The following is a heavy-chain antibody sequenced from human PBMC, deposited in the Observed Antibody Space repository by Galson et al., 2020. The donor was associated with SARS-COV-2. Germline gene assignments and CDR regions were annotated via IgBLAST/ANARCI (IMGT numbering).Heavy chain of an antibody. J-gene: IGHJ4*02. D-gene: IGHD3-16*01. CDR3: ARQMGD. V-gene: IGHV3-72*01. Sequence: LSLTCAASGFTFSDHNMHWVRQAPGKGLEWVGLIRNKAKSYTTEYAESVKGRFTISRDESQNSLYLQMNSLKTEDTAVYYCARQMGDWGQGTLVTVSS. CDR1: GFTFSDHN. CDR2: IRNKAKSYTT.